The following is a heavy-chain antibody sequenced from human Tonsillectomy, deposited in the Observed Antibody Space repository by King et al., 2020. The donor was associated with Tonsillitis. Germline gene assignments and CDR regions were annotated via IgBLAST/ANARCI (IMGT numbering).Heavy chain of an antibody. CDR1: GYSFTNYW. CDR2: IYPGDSDT. V-gene: IGHV5-51*03. J-gene: IGHJ3*02. CDR3: ARNPPITRIAGAYDAFDI. Sequence: QLVQSGAEVKKPGESLMISCKGSGYSFTNYWIGWVRQMPGKGLEWMGIIYPGDSDTRYSPSFQGQVTISADKSTRTAYLQWSSLRASDSAMYYCARNPPITRIAGAYDAFDIWGQGTMVTVSS. D-gene: IGHD3-22*01.